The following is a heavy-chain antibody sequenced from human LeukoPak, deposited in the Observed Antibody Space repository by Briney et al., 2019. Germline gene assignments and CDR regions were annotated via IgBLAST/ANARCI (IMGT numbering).Heavy chain of an antibody. CDR1: GFTFSSYD. V-gene: IGHV3-48*03. D-gene: IGHD3-10*01. Sequence: PGGSLRLSCAASGFTFSSYDMNWVRQAPGKGLEWVSYISSSCSTIYYAGSVKGRFTISRDNAKNSLYLQMNSLRAEDTAVYYCASGQDYSFDYWGQGTLVTVSS. CDR2: ISSSCSTI. J-gene: IGHJ4*02. CDR3: ASGQDYSFDY.